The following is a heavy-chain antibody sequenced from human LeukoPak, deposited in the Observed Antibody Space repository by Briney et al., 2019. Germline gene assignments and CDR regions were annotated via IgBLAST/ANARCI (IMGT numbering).Heavy chain of an antibody. Sequence: SETLSLTCTVSGGSISSYYWSWIRQPPGKGLEWIGCINYSGSTNYNSSLKSRVTISVDTSKNQFSLNLSSVTAADTAVYYCARDYGGSLDYWGQGTLVTVSS. D-gene: IGHD3-16*01. V-gene: IGHV4-59*01. CDR1: GGSISSYY. J-gene: IGHJ4*02. CDR3: ARDYGGSLDY. CDR2: INYSGST.